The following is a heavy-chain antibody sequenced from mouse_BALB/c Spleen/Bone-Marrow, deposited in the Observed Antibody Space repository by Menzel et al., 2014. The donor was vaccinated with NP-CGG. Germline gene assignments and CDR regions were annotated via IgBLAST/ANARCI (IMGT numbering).Heavy chain of an antibody. V-gene: IGHV1S5*01. Sequence: VQLQQSGSELVRPGASVKLSCKASGYTFTSYWMHWVKQRPGQGLEWIGSIYPGSGTAKYDEKFKNKATLTVDTSSSTAYMQLSSLTSEDSAVYYCARFDGYDVGFAYWGQGTLVTAS. J-gene: IGHJ3*01. CDR3: ARFDGYDVGFAY. CDR1: GYTFTSYW. CDR2: IYPGSGTA. D-gene: IGHD2-2*01.